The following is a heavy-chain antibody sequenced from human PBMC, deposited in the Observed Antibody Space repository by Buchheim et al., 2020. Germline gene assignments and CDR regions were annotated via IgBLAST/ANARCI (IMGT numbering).Heavy chain of an antibody. Sequence: QVQLVESGGGVVQPGRSLRLSRAASGFTFSHYAVHWVRQAPGKGLEWVAVISYDGSTIYYADSVKGRFTFSRDNSKNTLSLQMNSLRAEDTAVYYCARDRGSGWSYYYYGLDVWGQGTT. J-gene: IGHJ6*02. CDR3: ARDRGSGWSYYYYGLDV. V-gene: IGHV3-30*04. D-gene: IGHD6-19*01. CDR1: GFTFSHYA. CDR2: ISYDGSTI.